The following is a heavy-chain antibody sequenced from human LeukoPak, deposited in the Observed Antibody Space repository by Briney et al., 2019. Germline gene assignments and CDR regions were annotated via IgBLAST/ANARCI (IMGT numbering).Heavy chain of an antibody. CDR2: ISGSGVST. CDR3: AKKDYGDY. J-gene: IGHJ4*02. V-gene: IGHV3-23*01. Sequence: GGSLRLTCTASGFTFSSYAMSWVRQAPGKGLEWVSAISGSGVSTYYADSVKGRFTISRDNSKNTLFLQMNSLRAEDTAVYYCAKKDYGDYWGQGTLVTVSS. CDR1: GFTFSSYA.